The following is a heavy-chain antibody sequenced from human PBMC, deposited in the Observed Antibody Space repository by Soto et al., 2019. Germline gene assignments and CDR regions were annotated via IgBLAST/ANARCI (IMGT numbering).Heavy chain of an antibody. D-gene: IGHD6-13*01. CDR2: IIPIYGTA. CDR3: ARLHIAAAEGNWFDP. J-gene: IGHJ5*02. Sequence: SVKVSCKASGGTFSSYAISWVRQAPGQGLEWMGGIIPIYGTANYAQKFQGRVTITADESTSTAYMELSSLRSEDTDVYYCARLHIAAAEGNWFDPWGQGTLVTLSS. V-gene: IGHV1-69*13. CDR1: GGTFSSYA.